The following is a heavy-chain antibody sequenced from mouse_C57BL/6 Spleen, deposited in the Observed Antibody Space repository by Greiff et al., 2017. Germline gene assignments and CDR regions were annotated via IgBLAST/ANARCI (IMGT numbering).Heavy chain of an antibody. Sequence: EVQLVESGPGLVKPSQSLSLTCSVTGYSITSGYYWNWIRQFPGNKLEWMGYISYDGSNNYNPSLKNRISITRDTSKNQFFLKLNSVTTEDTATYYCAREKLSRENYFDYWGQGTTLTVSS. CDR1: GYSITSGYY. V-gene: IGHV3-6*01. CDR3: AREKLSRENYFDY. D-gene: IGHD2-12*01. CDR2: ISYDGSN. J-gene: IGHJ2*01.